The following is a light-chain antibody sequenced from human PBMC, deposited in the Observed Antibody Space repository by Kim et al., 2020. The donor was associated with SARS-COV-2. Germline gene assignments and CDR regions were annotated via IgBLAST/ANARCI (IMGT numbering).Light chain of an antibody. V-gene: IGKV1-39*01. Sequence: ATVRDKVIITCRGKQGITKVSNWYQHEPGEAPKLLIYTASSLKSGVPARFSGSGSGTDFTLTINNLQPEDFAIYYCQQSYSNPYSFGQGTKLEI. CDR3: QQSYSNPYS. CDR1: QGITKV. CDR2: TAS. J-gene: IGKJ2*03.